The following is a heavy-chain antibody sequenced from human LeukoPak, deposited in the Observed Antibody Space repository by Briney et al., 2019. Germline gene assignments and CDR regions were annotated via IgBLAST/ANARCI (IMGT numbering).Heavy chain of an antibody. Sequence: GGSLRLSCAASGFTVSSNYMSWVRQAPGKGLEWVSVIYSGGSTYYADSVKGRFTISRDNSKNTLYLQMNSLRAEDTAVYYCARDRRISQSYYYYGMDVWGQGNTVTVSS. J-gene: IGHJ6*02. CDR2: IYSGGST. D-gene: IGHD2-15*01. V-gene: IGHV3-66*02. CDR3: ARDRRISQSYYYYGMDV. CDR1: GFTVSSNY.